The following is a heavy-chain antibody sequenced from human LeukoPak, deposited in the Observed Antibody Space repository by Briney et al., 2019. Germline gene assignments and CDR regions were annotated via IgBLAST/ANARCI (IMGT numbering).Heavy chain of an antibody. CDR2: IYSSGSN. D-gene: IGHD5-12*01. CDR3: AREPTSGREPTSGRPLDY. Sequence: SETLSLTCTVSGGSISGYFWTWIRQPAGKGLEWIGRIYSSGSNNYNPSLKSRVTMSLDTSKNHFSLNLTSVTAADTAVYYCAREPTSGREPTSGRPLDYWGQGTLVTVST. CDR1: GGSISGYF. J-gene: IGHJ4*02. V-gene: IGHV4-4*07.